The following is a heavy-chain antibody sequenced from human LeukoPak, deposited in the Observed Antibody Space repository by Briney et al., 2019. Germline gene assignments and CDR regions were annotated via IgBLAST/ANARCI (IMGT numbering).Heavy chain of an antibody. V-gene: IGHV4-61*01. CDR3: ARADSGSYHFGY. CDR2: IYYSGST. J-gene: IGHJ4*02. CDR1: GGSVSSGSYY. Sequence: SETLSLTCTVSGGSVSSGSYYWSWIRQPPGKGLEWIGYIYYSGSTNYNPSLKSRVTISVDTSKNQFSLKLSSATAADTAVYYCARADSGSYHFGYWGQGTLVTVSS. D-gene: IGHD1-26*01.